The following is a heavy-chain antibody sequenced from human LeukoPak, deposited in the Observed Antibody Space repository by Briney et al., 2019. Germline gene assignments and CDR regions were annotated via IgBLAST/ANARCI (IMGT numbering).Heavy chain of an antibody. Sequence: PGGSLRLSCAASGFTFSSYAMNWVRQAPGKGLEWVSSISGSGGSTYYADSVKGRFTIPRDNSKNTLYLEMSSLRAEDTALFYCAERSKADIYGAWGQGTLVTVSS. J-gene: IGHJ5*02. CDR2: ISGSGGST. V-gene: IGHV3-23*01. D-gene: IGHD5-18*01. CDR1: GFTFSSYA. CDR3: AERSKADIYGA.